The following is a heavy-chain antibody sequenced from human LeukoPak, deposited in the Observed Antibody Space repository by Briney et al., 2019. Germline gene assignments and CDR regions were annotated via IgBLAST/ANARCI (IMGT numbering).Heavy chain of an antibody. V-gene: IGHV4-4*02. J-gene: IGHJ6*03. CDR1: GGSISSSNW. CDR3: AKDRQQLVHYYYYMDV. CDR2: IYHSGST. D-gene: IGHD6-13*01. Sequence: PSGTLSLTCAVSGGSISSSNWWSWVRQPPGKGLEWIGEIYHSGSTNYNPSLKSRVTISVDKSKNQFSLKLSSVTAADTAVYYCAKDRQQLVHYYYYMDVWGKGTTVTISS.